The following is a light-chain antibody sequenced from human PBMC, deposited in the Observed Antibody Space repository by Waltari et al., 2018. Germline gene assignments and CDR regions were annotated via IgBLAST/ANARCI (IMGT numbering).Light chain of an antibody. CDR2: AAS. CDR3: QQLKSYPIT. CDR1: QAISSY. Sequence: NQLTQSPSSLSALVGVRVTITCRASQAISSYLAWYQQKPGKAPKLLIYAASTLQSGVPSRFSGSGSGTDFTLTISSLQPEDFATYYCQQLKSYPITFGQGTRLEIK. V-gene: IGKV1-9*01. J-gene: IGKJ5*01.